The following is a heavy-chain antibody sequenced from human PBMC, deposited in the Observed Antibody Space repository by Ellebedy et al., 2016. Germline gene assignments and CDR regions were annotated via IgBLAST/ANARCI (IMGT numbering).Heavy chain of an antibody. V-gene: IGHV5-51*01. CDR3: ARLRTPDVDIVATIGGPFDY. CDR1: GYSFTSYW. J-gene: IGHJ4*02. Sequence: GESLKISCKGSGYSFTSYWIGWVRQMPGKGLEWMGIIYPGDSDTRYSPSFQGQVTISADKSISTAYLQWSSLKASDTAMYYCARLRTPDVDIVATIGGPFDYWGQGTLVTVSS. CDR2: IYPGDSDT. D-gene: IGHD5-12*01.